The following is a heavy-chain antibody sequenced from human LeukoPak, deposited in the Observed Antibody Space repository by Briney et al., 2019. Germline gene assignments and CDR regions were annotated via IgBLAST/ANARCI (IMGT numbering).Heavy chain of an antibody. CDR2: ISSSSSYI. CDR1: GFTFSNAW. Sequence: GGSLRLSCAASGFTFSNAWMSWVRQAPGKGLEWVSSISSSSSYIYYADSVKGRFTISRDNAKNSLYLQMNSLRAEDTAVYYCARDADYVWGSYSYFDYWGQGTLVTVSS. CDR3: ARDADYVWGSYSYFDY. J-gene: IGHJ4*02. D-gene: IGHD3-16*01. V-gene: IGHV3-21*01.